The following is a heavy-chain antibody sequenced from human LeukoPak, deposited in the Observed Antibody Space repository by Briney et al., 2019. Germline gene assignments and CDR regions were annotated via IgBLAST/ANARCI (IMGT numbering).Heavy chain of an antibody. CDR1: GGTFSSYA. CDR3: ARAGYSSSSRGYYFDH. J-gene: IGHJ4*02. Sequence: SVKVSCKASGGTFSSYAISWVRQAPGRGLEWMGGIIPIFGTANYAQKFQGRVTITTDESTSTAYMELSSLRSEDTAVYYCARAGYSSSSRGYYFDHWGQGTLVTVSS. V-gene: IGHV1-69*05. D-gene: IGHD6-6*01. CDR2: IIPIFGTA.